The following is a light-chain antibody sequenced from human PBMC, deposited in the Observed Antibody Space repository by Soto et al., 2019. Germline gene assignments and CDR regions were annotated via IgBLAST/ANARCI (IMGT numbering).Light chain of an antibody. V-gene: IGLV2-14*01. CDR1: GSDVGGYDY. Sequence: QSVLTQPASVSGSPGQSITISCTGTGSDVGGYDYVSWYQHHPGKAPKVMIYEVTNRTSGVSNRLSGSKSGNTASLTISGLLAEDEADYYCSSYTSSSTDVFGTGTKVTVL. CDR2: EVT. CDR3: SSYTSSSTDV. J-gene: IGLJ1*01.